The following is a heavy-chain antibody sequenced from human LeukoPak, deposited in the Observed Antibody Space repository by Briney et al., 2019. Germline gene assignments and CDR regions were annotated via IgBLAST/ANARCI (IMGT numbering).Heavy chain of an antibody. CDR2: IYYSGST. V-gene: IGHV4-39*07. J-gene: IGHJ3*02. Sequence: SETLSLTCTVSGGSISSSSYYWGWIRQPPGKGLEWIGSIYYSGSTYYNPSLKSRVTISVDTSKNQFSLKLSSVTAADTAVYYCARIYGSGDAFDIWGQGTMVTVSS. CDR1: GGSISSSSYY. D-gene: IGHD3-10*01. CDR3: ARIYGSGDAFDI.